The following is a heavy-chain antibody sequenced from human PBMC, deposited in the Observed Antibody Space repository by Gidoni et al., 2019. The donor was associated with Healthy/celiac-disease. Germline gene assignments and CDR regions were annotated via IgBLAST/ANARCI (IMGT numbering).Heavy chain of an antibody. D-gene: IGHD4-17*01. V-gene: IGHV3-21*01. Sequence: EVQLVESGGGLVKPGGSLRLSCAASGLTFSSYSMNWVRQAPGKGLEWVSSISSSSSYIYYADSVKGRFTISRDNAKNSLYLQMNSLRAEDTAVYYCARVPDYGGWFDPWGQGTLVTVSS. CDR1: GLTFSSYS. J-gene: IGHJ5*02. CDR2: ISSSSSYI. CDR3: ARVPDYGGWFDP.